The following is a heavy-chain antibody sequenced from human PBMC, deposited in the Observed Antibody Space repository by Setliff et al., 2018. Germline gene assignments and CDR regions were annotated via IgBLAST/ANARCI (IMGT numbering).Heavy chain of an antibody. CDR1: GFNFNKYW. J-gene: IGHJ5*02. CDR2: IANRGNTV. V-gene: IGHV3-48*04. Sequence: PGGSLRLSCTVYGFNFNKYWMYWVRQAHGKGLEWVTYIANRGNTVYYADSLKGRFTVSRDNANSSLFLQMNDLRAEDTSVYYCGRDVFDFRTGQGGPWGQGTRVTVSS. CDR3: GRDVFDFRTGQGGP. D-gene: IGHD2-8*02.